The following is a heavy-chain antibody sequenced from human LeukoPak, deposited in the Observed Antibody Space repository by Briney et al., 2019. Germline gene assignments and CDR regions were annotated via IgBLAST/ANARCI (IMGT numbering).Heavy chain of an antibody. D-gene: IGHD2-2*01. Sequence: PSETLSLTCTVSGGSISSSSYYWGWIRQPPGKGLEWIGSIYYSGSTYYNPSLKSRVTISVDTSKNQFSLKLSSVTAADTAVYYCARQRGDMCSSTSCLGNWVDPWGQGTLVTVSS. CDR1: GGSISSSSYY. J-gene: IGHJ5*02. V-gene: IGHV4-39*01. CDR3: ARQRGDMCSSTSCLGNWVDP. CDR2: IYYSGST.